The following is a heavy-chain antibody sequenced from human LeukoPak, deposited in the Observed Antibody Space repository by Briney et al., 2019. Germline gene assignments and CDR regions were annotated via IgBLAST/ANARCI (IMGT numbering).Heavy chain of an antibody. J-gene: IGHJ5*02. CDR2: INHSGST. D-gene: IGHD3-10*01. V-gene: IGHV4-34*01. Sequence: SETLSLTCTVSGGSISSYYWTWIRQPPGKGLEWIGEINHSGSTNYNPSLKSRVTISVDTSKNQFSLKLSSVTAADTAVYYCARGGFGELFSWFDPWGQGTLVTVSS. CDR3: ARGGFGELFSWFDP. CDR1: GGSISSYY.